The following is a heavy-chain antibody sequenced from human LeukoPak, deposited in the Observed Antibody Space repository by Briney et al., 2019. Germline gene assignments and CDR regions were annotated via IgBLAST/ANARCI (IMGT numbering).Heavy chain of an antibody. CDR2: IRSKAYGGTT. Sequence: GGSLRLSCTASGFTFADYAMNWFRQAPGKGLEWVGFIRSKAYGGTTEYAASMRGTFTISRDDSKSIAYLQMNSLKTEDTAVYYCTRDGDTSGWYKDDAFDIWGQGTMVTVSS. V-gene: IGHV3-49*03. CDR3: TRDGDTSGWYKDDAFDI. D-gene: IGHD6-19*01. J-gene: IGHJ3*02. CDR1: GFTFADYA.